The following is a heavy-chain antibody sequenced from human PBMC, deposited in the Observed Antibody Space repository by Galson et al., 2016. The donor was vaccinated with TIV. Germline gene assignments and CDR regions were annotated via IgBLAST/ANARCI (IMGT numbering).Heavy chain of an antibody. CDR3: AKYLFIAVPNTGAFDC. Sequence: SLRLSCAASGFAVSNFAMSWVRQAPGKGLEWVSTISGTGISTYYADSVKGRFTISRDNSKKKMFLQMNSLRAEDTAIYYCAKYLFIAVPNTGAFDCWGQGTLVTVSS. CDR2: ISGTGIST. J-gene: IGHJ4*02. D-gene: IGHD6-19*01. CDR1: GFAVSNFA. V-gene: IGHV3-23*01.